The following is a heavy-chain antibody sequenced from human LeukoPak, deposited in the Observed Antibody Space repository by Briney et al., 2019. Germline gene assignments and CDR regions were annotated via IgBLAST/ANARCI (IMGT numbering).Heavy chain of an antibody. J-gene: IGHJ2*01. CDR2: IYYSGST. CDR1: GYPISSGYY. D-gene: IGHD5-24*01. V-gene: IGHV4-38-2*02. Sequence: SETLSLTCTVSGYPISSGYYWGWIRQPPGKGLEWIGSIYYSGSTYYNPSLKSRVTISVDTSKNQFSLKLSSVTAADTAVYYCARDRPSRNRWLPMVDLWGRGTLVTVSS. CDR3: ARDRPSRNRWLPMVDL.